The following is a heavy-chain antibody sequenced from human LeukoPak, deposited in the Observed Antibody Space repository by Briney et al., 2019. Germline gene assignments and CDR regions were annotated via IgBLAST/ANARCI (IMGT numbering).Heavy chain of an antibody. V-gene: IGHV3-23*01. Sequence: GGSLRLSCVASGFTFSSYSMHWVRQAPGEGLELLSGISNTGRATDYADSIKGRFTISRDNSKNTAFLQMNSLRAEDTAEYFCAHQVPPNDEFFDHWGQGTLVTVSS. J-gene: IGHJ5*02. CDR3: AHQVPPNDEFFDH. CDR1: GFTFSSYS. CDR2: ISNTGRAT.